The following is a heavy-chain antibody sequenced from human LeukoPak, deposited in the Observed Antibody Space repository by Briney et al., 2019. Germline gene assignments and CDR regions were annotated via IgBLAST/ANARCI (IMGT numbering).Heavy chain of an antibody. V-gene: IGHV3-21*01. CDR1: GFTFSSFG. CDR2: ISAGSTYI. CDR3: AVDLAARFGY. J-gene: IGHJ4*02. Sequence: GGSLRLSCAAFGFTFSSFGMNWVRQAPGKGLEWVSSISAGSTYIYYADSVRGRFTISRDNAKSSLYLQMNSLRAEDTAVYYCAVDLAARFGYWGQGTLVTVSS. D-gene: IGHD6-6*01.